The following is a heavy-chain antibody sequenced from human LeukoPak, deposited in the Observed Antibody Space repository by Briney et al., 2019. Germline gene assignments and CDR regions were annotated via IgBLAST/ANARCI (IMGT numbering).Heavy chain of an antibody. D-gene: IGHD2-15*01. Sequence: GGSLRLSCAASGFTFSSYEMNWVRQAPGKGLEWVSYISSSGSTIYYADSVKGRFTISRDNAKNSLYLQMNSLRAEDTAVYYCARAVVVAANLDYWGQGTLVTVSS. CDR1: GFTFSSYE. CDR3: ARAVVVAANLDY. V-gene: IGHV3-48*03. J-gene: IGHJ4*02. CDR2: ISSSGSTI.